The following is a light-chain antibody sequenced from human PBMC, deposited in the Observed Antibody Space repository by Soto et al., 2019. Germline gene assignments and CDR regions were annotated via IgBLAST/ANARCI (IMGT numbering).Light chain of an antibody. J-gene: IGKJ1*01. CDR3: RHSAHLPGA. CDR2: KAS. CDR1: QTFSSW. Sequence: EIQVSKSASAVSGSVGDRVTITCRASQTFSSWLAWYQQKPGKAPKLLIYKASTLKSGVPSRFSGSGSGTEFTLTISSLQPDDVVTYYSRHSAHLPGAFGQGTKVDIK. V-gene: IGKV1-5*03.